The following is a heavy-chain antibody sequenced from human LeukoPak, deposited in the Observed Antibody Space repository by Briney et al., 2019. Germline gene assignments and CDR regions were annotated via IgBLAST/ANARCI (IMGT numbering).Heavy chain of an antibody. D-gene: IGHD6-19*01. CDR2: ISSSGSTI. Sequence: TGGSLRLSCAASGFTFSSYEMNWVRQAPGKGLEWVSYISSSGSTIYYADSVKGRFTISRDNAKNSLYLQMNSLRAEDTAVYYCARSSGRFCFDYWGQGTLVTVSS. CDR3: ARSSGRFCFDY. J-gene: IGHJ4*02. V-gene: IGHV3-48*03. CDR1: GFTFSSYE.